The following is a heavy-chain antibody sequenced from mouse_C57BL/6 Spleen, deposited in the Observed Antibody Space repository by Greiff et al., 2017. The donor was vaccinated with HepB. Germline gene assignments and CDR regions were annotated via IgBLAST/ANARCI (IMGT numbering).Heavy chain of an antibody. CDR1: GYAFSSYW. CDR2: IYPGDGDT. Sequence: VKLQESGAELVKPGASVKISCKASGYAFSSYWMNWVKQRPGKGLEWIGQIYPGDGDTNYNGKFKGKATLTADKSSSTAYMQLSSLTSEDSAVYFCARITTGYAMDYWGQGTSVTVSS. D-gene: IGHD1-1*01. J-gene: IGHJ4*01. V-gene: IGHV1-80*01. CDR3: ARITTGYAMDY.